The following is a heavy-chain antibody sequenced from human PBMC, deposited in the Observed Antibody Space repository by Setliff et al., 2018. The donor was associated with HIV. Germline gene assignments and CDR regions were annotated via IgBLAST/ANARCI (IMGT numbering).Heavy chain of an antibody. CDR2: ILSTGERT. J-gene: IGHJ4*02. Sequence: GGSLRLSCAAFGFSFDAYSMNWVRQAPGEGLEWVSAILSTGERTFYADSVKGRFTISRDNSKNTVYLQMNSLRAEDTAEYYCAKELAASGLGYFDSWGRGILVTVSS. D-gene: IGHD3-22*01. CDR3: AKELAASGLGYFDS. CDR1: GFSFDAYS. V-gene: IGHV3-23*01.